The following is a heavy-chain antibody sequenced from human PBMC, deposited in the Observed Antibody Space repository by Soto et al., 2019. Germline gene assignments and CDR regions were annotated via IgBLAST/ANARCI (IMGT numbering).Heavy chain of an antibody. V-gene: IGHV3-30*18. CDR2: ISYDGSNK. J-gene: IGHJ4*02. CDR3: AKARFLTVSSFPSDY. D-gene: IGHD4-4*01. Sequence: GGSLRLSCAASGFTFSSYGMHWVRQAPGKGLEWVAVISYDGSNKYYADSVKGRFTISRDNSKNTLYLQMNSLRAEDTAVYYCAKARFLTVSSFPSDYWGQGTLVTVSS. CDR1: GFTFSSYG.